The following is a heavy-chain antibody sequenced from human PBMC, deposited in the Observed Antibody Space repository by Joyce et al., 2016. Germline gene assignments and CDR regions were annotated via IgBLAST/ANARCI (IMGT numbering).Heavy chain of an antibody. J-gene: IGHJ4*02. CDR3: AREGLPHGGFDY. CDR1: GFTFTGYY. CDR2: IKIENGDT. V-gene: IGHV1-2*02. Sequence: QVQLVQSGTEVKKPGASVKVSCKASGFTFTGYYMHWVRQFPGQGLEMMSCIKIENGDTHYTQNFQGRVTMTRDTSINTAYMEVTRLRSDDTAFYYCAREGLPHGGFDYWGLGTLVTVSS.